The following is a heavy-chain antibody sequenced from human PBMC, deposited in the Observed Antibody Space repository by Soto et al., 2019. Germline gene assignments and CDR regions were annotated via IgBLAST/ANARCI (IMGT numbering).Heavy chain of an antibody. V-gene: IGHV4-4*02. CDR3: ARLDWEVVSTTIWFDP. Sequence: SETLSLTCAVSGDSVTTTNWWSWVRQPPGKGLEWIGEVFHSGSTIYNPSLQTRVTISIDKSKNQFSLTLTSVTAADTAVYYCARLDWEVVSTTIWFDPWGQGTLVTVS. CDR2: VFHSGST. J-gene: IGHJ5*02. D-gene: IGHD2-15*01. CDR1: GDSVTTTNW.